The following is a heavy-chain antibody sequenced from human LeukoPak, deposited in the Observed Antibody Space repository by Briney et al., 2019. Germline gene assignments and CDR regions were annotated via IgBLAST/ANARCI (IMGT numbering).Heavy chain of an antibody. CDR2: IYYSGST. CDR1: GGSISSSSYY. V-gene: IGHV4-39*07. J-gene: IGHJ3*02. Sequence: PSETLSLTCTVSGGSISSSSYYWGWIRQPPGKGLEWIGSIYYSGSTYYNPSLKSRVTISVDTSKNQFSLKLSSVTAADTAVYYYARSACSGGSCYSQRGAFDIWGQGTMVIVSS. D-gene: IGHD2-15*01. CDR3: ARSACSGGSCYSQRGAFDI.